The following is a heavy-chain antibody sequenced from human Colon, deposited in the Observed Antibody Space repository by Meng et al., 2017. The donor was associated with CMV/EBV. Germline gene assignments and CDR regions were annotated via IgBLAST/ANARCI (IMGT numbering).Heavy chain of an antibody. V-gene: IGHV3-66*02. D-gene: IGHD2-8*01. Sequence: GGSLRLSCAGSGLTLSSMYMHWVRQAPGKGLEWVSVFYSGNSTDYADSLKGRFTVSRDNSKNTLYLQMNSLRVEDTGIYYCARGRRYCPNSRCYFFDHWGQGTLVTVSS. CDR2: FYSGNST. J-gene: IGHJ4*02. CDR3: ARGRRYCPNSRCYFFDH. CDR1: GLTLSSMY.